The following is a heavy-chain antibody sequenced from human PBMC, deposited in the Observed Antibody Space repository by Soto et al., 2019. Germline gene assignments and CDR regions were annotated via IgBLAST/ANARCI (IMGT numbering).Heavy chain of an antibody. CDR1: GFTFRNYD. Sequence: EVQLVESGGGLVQPGGSLRLSCEASGFTFRNYDMHWVRQVTGKGLEWVTGISAAGDPDYADSVEGRFTISRENAQNYFFLLMNSLRVGDTAVYYGARTDRDFYGLDVWGQGTTVIVSS. CDR2: ISAAGDP. CDR3: ARTDRDFYGLDV. J-gene: IGHJ6*02. V-gene: IGHV3-13*05.